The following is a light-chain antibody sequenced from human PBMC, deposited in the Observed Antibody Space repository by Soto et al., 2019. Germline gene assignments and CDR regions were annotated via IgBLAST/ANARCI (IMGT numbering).Light chain of an antibody. CDR1: QTIDSW. CDR2: DAT. J-gene: IGKJ1*01. Sequence: DIQMTQSPSILSASVGDSVTITCRASQTIDSWVAWYQQKPGKAPKLLVYDATSLESGVSSRFSGSGYGTDFTLTISRVEAEDVGVYYCMQATQSSWTFGQGTKVDIK. CDR3: MQATQSSWT. V-gene: IGKV1-5*01.